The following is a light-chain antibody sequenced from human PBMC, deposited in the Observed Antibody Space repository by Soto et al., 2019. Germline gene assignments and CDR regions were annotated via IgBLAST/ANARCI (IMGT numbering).Light chain of an antibody. V-gene: IGKV1-9*01. CDR1: QGISSY. J-gene: IGKJ4*01. CDR3: QQLNSYPLT. CDR2: AAS. Sequence: DIQLTQSPSFLSASVGDRVIITCRASQGISSYLAWYQQKPGKAPNLLIYAASTLQSGVPSRFSGSGSETEFTLTISSLQPEDFATYYGQQLNSYPLTFGGGNKVEIK.